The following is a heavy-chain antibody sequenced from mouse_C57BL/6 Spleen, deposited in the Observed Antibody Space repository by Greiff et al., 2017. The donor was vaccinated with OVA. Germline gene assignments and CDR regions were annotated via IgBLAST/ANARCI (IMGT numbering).Heavy chain of an antibody. CDR1: GYTFTSYW. D-gene: IGHD1-1*01. CDR3: ARGYYGSSYCDY. V-gene: IGHV1-59*01. J-gene: IGHJ2*01. CDR2: IDPSDSYT. Sequence: QVQLQQPGAELVRPGTSVKLSCKASGYTFTSYWMHWVKQRPGQGLEWIGVIDPSDSYTNYNQKFKGKATLTVDTSSSTAYMQLSSLTSEDSAVYYWARGYYGSSYCDYWGQGTTLTVSS.